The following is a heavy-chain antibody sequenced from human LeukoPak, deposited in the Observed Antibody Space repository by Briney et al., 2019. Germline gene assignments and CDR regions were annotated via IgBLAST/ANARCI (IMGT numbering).Heavy chain of an antibody. D-gene: IGHD3-22*01. CDR1: GFTFSSYS. Sequence: PGGSLRLSCAASGFTFSSYSMNWVRQAPGKGLEWVSSISSSSSYIYYADSVKGRFAISRDNAKNSLYLQMNSLRAEDTAVYYCARINYYDSSGSDAFDIWGQGTMVTVSS. J-gene: IGHJ3*02. V-gene: IGHV3-21*01. CDR3: ARINYYDSSGSDAFDI. CDR2: ISSSSSYI.